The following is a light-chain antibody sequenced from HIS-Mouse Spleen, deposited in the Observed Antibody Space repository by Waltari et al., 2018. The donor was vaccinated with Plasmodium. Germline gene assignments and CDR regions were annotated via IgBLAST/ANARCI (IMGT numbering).Light chain of an antibody. Sequence: QSALTQPRSVSASPGQSFTISCPGPSSDHGGYTYVSWYQQHPGKAPKLRIYDVSKRPSGVPDRFSGSKSGNTASLTISGLQAEDEADYYCCSYAGSYTLVFGGGTKLTVL. J-gene: IGLJ2*01. V-gene: IGLV2-11*01. CDR1: SSDHGGYTY. CDR2: DVS. CDR3: CSYAGSYTLV.